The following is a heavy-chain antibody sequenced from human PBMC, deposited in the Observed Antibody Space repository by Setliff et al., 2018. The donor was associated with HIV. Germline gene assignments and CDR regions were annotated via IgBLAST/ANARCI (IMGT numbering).Heavy chain of an antibody. CDR1: GFTFSNSL. J-gene: IGHJ4*02. V-gene: IGHV3-23*01. D-gene: IGHD4-17*01. CDR3: TKGVQRLRPYYFDS. Sequence: PGGSLRLSCAASGFTFSNSLMTWVRQAPGKGLEWVSGIRDNGVSPYYADSVTVRFTISRDNTKDTLYLQMNSLRVEDTAIYYCTKGVQRLRPYYFDSWGQRIRVTASS. CDR2: IRDNGVSP.